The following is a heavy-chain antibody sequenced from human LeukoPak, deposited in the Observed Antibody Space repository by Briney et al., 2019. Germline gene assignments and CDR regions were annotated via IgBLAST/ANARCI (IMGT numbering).Heavy chain of an antibody. V-gene: IGHV1-2*02. CDR2: INPNSGGT. J-gene: IGHJ6*03. CDR3: ARDSRSSWFYYYCMDV. Sequence: ASVKVSCKASGYTFTGYYMHWVRQAPGQGLEWMGWINPNSGGTNYAQKFQGRVTMTRDTSISTAYMELSRLRSDDTAVYYCARDSRSSWFYYYCMDVWGKGTTVTVSS. CDR1: GYTFTGYY. D-gene: IGHD6-6*01.